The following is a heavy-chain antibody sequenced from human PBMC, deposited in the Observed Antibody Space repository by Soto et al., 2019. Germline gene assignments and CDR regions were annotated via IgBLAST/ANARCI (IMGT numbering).Heavy chain of an antibody. CDR1: GYTFTSYG. J-gene: IGHJ6*02. CDR3: ARDQGVAAAVSPNPYYYYGMDV. CDR2: ISAYNGNT. V-gene: IGHV1-18*01. Sequence: QVQLVQSGAEVKKPGASVKVSCKASGYTFTSYGISWVRQAPGQGLEWMGWISAYNGNTNYAQKLQGRVTMTTDTSTSTAYMELRSLRSDDTAMYYCARDQGVAAAVSPNPYYYYGMDVWGQGTTVTVSS. D-gene: IGHD6-13*01.